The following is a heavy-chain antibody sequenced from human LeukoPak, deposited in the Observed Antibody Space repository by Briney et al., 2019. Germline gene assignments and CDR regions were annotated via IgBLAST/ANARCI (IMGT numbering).Heavy chain of an antibody. D-gene: IGHD3-22*01. CDR1: GYTFTGYY. V-gene: IGHV1-2*02. J-gene: IGHJ4*02. CDR2: INPNSGGT. Sequence: GASVKVSCKASGYTFTGYYMHWVRQAPGQGLEWMGWINPNSGGTNYAQKFQGRVTMTRDTSISTAYMELSRLRSEDTAVYYCATGPYYDSSGYPDYWGQGTLVTVSS. CDR3: ATGPYYDSSGYPDY.